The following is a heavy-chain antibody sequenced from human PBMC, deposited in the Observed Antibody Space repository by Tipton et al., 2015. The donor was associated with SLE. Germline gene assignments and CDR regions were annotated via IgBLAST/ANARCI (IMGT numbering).Heavy chain of an antibody. V-gene: IGHV3-48*03. J-gene: IGHJ2*01. Sequence: SLRLSCAASGFTFSSYEMNWVRQTPGKGLEWVGSTIYYAESVKGRFTISRDNAKNSLYLQMNSLRAEDTAVYYCARDKAWYFDLWGRGTLVTVS. CDR1: GFTFSSYE. CDR2: GSTI. CDR3: ARDKAWYFDL.